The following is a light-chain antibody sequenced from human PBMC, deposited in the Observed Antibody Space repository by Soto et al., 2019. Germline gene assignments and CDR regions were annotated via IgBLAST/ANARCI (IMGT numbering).Light chain of an antibody. CDR3: QQYNNWQWT. Sequence: EIVMTQSPATLSVSPGERATLSCRASQSVSSNLAWYQQKPGQAPRLLIYGASTRATGIPARFSGSGSGTEFTLSISSLQSEDFAFYYCQQYNNWQWTFGQGTKVEIK. V-gene: IGKV3-15*01. CDR1: QSVSSN. CDR2: GAS. J-gene: IGKJ1*01.